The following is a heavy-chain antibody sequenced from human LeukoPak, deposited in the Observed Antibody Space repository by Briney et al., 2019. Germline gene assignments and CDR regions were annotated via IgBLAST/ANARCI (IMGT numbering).Heavy chain of an antibody. Sequence: GGSLRLSCAASGFTFSSYSMNWVRQAPGKGLEWVSSISSSSTYIHYADSVKGRFTISRDNAKKSLYLQMNSLRAEDTAVYYCAKDKVRGVISAFDIWGQGTMVTVSS. D-gene: IGHD3-10*01. CDR3: AKDKVRGVISAFDI. CDR2: ISSSSTYI. J-gene: IGHJ3*02. V-gene: IGHV3-21*01. CDR1: GFTFSSYS.